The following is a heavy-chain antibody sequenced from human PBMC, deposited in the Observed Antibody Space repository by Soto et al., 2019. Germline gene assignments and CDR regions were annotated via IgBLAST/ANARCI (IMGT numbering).Heavy chain of an antibody. V-gene: IGHV1-69*13. D-gene: IGHD5-12*01. CDR2: IIPIFGTA. CDR3: ARPPFGTSDDYYNGMDV. Sequence: ASVKVSCKASGGTYSGYAISWVRQAPGQGLEWMGGIIPIFGTANYAQKFQGRVTITADESTSTAYMELSSLRVEDMGVYYCARPPFGTSDDYYNGMDVWGQGTTVTVSS. CDR1: GGTYSGYA. J-gene: IGHJ6*02.